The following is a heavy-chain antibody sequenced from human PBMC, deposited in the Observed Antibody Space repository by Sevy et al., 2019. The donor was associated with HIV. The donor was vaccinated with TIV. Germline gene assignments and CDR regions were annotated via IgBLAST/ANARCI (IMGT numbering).Heavy chain of an antibody. J-gene: IGHJ5*01. Sequence: SETLSLTCTVSGGSMSRDYWSWIRQPPGKGLEWIGYIYYTGSTNYNPSLNSRVTISVDTSKNQFSLKLGSVTAADTAVYYCARQGRSRAADLDSWGHGTLVTVSS. CDR1: GGSMSRDY. CDR2: IYYTGST. CDR3: ARQGRSRAADLDS. V-gene: IGHV4-59*08.